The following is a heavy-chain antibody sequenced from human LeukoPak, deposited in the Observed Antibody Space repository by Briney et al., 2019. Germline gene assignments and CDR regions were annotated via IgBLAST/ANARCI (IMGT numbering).Heavy chain of an antibody. Sequence: PSETLSLTCTVSGGSISSYYWSWIRQPPGKGLEWIGYIYYSGSTNYNVSLKSRVTISVDTSKNQFSLKVSSVTAADTAVYYCARGGGYCSSTSCHPFDYWGQGTLVTVPS. CDR1: GGSISSYY. J-gene: IGHJ4*02. CDR2: IYYSGST. D-gene: IGHD2-2*01. V-gene: IGHV4-59*01. CDR3: ARGGGYCSSTSCHPFDY.